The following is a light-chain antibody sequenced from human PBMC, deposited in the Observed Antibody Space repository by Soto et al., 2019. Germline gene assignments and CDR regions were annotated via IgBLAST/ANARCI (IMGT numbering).Light chain of an antibody. CDR1: SSDVGGYNY. V-gene: IGLV2-14*01. CDR3: SSFTNTITRYA. Sequence: QSALTQPASVSGSPGQSITISCTGTSSDVGGYNYVSWFQHHPGKAPKLIIYEVSYRPSGVSNRFSSSKSGDTASLTISGLQAEDEADYYCSSFTNTITRYAFGTGTKVTVL. CDR2: EVS. J-gene: IGLJ1*01.